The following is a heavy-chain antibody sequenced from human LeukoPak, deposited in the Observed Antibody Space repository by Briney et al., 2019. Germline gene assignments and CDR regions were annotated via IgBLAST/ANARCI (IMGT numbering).Heavy chain of an antibody. V-gene: IGHV4-59*01. Sequence: SETLSLTCTVSGGSITTYYWSWIRQPPGKGLEWIAYIFYSGSTNYNPSLKSRVTISLDTSKNQFSLKLSSVTAADTAVYYCARVRRITMVRGVIPPTNQHYFDYWGQGTLVTVSS. CDR1: GGSITTYY. CDR2: IFYSGST. CDR3: ARVRRITMVRGVIPPTNQHYFDY. J-gene: IGHJ4*02. D-gene: IGHD3-10*01.